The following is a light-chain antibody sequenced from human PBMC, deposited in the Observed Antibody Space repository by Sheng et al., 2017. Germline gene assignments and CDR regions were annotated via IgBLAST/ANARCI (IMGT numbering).Light chain of an antibody. CDR1: QGIRNS. CDR2: GAS. Sequence: DIQMTQSPSSLSASVGDRVTITCRASQGIRNSLAWYQQKPGKAPKLLVYGASSLGRGVPSRFRGSGSGTDYTLTISSLQPEDFATYYCHQYETTPCTFGQGTKLET. V-gene: IGKV1-NL1*01. J-gene: IGKJ2*02. CDR3: HQYETTPCT.